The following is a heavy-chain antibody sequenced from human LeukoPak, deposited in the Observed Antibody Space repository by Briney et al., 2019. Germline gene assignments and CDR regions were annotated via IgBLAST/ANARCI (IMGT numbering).Heavy chain of an antibody. CDR1: GGTFSSYA. Sequence: ASVKVSCKASGGTFSSYAISWVRQAPGQGLEWMGGIIPIFGTANYAQKFQGRVTITADKSTSTAYMELSSLRSEDTAVYYCARESGSSSSSWLSYFDYWGQGTLVTVSS. D-gene: IGHD6-6*01. V-gene: IGHV1-69*06. CDR3: ARESGSSSSSWLSYFDY. CDR2: IIPIFGTA. J-gene: IGHJ4*02.